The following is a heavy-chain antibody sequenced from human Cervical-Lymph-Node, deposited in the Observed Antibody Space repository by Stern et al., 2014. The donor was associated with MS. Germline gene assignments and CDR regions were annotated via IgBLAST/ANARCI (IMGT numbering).Heavy chain of an antibody. Sequence: EVQLVESGGGLVQPGGSLKLSCAASGFTFSASAVHWVRQASGKGLEWVGRIRSKANNYATAYAASVKGRFTFSRDDSKNTAYLQMSSLKTEDTAVYYCTRPRDSSAYPYSFDPWGQGILVTVSS. CDR3: TRPRDSSAYPYSFDP. V-gene: IGHV3-73*01. CDR2: IRSKANNYAT. D-gene: IGHD3-22*01. J-gene: IGHJ5*02. CDR1: GFTFSASA.